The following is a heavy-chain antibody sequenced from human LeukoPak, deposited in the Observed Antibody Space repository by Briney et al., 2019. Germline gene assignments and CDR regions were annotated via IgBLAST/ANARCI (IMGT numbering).Heavy chain of an antibody. CDR3: ARGGLTGYSHDY. Sequence: GGSLRLSCAASGFTFSSYAMSWVRQAPGKGLEWVSAISGSGGSTHYADSVKGRFTISRDNAKNSLYLQMNSLRAEDTAVYYCARGGLTGYSHDYWGQGTLVTVSS. CDR1: GFTFSSYA. V-gene: IGHV3-23*01. D-gene: IGHD3-9*01. CDR2: ISGSGGST. J-gene: IGHJ4*02.